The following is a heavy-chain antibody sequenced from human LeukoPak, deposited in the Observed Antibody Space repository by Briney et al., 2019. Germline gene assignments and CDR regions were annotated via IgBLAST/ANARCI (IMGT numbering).Heavy chain of an antibody. CDR1: GFTFSDYY. CDR3: ARDLRGVTYNWFDP. Sequence: GGSLRLSCAASGFTFSDYYMSWIRQAPGKGLEWVSYISSSGSTIYYADSVKGRFTISRDNAKNSLYLQMNSLRAEDTAVYYCARDLRGVTYNWFDPWGQGTLVTVSS. V-gene: IGHV3-11*04. D-gene: IGHD3-10*01. J-gene: IGHJ5*02. CDR2: ISSSGSTI.